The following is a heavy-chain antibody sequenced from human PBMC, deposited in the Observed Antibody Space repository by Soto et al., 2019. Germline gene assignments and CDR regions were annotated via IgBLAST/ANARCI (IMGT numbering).Heavy chain of an antibody. J-gene: IGHJ6*02. D-gene: IGHD3-3*01. CDR1: GYTFTSYY. V-gene: IGHV1-46*01. Sequence: QVQLVQSGAEVKKPGASVKVSCKASGYTFTSYYMHWVRQAPGQGLEWMGIINPSGGSTSYEQKFHGRVIMTRDTSTITVYMELSSLRSEDTAVYYCAXXLKFLEWAHYYCYVMDVWGQGTTVTVS. CDR2: INPSGGST. CDR3: AXXLKFLEWAHYYCYVMDV.